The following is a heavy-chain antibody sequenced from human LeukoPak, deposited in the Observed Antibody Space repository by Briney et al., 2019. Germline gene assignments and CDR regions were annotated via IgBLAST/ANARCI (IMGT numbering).Heavy chain of an antibody. CDR3: AKRGDHCSGGGCYLDY. CDR1: RFSFSTYA. D-gene: IGHD6-19*01. J-gene: IGHJ4*02. CDR2: ISSSGDNT. Sequence: GGSLRLSCAASRFSFSTYAMNWVRQAPGRGLEWVSTISSSGDNTFHADSVRGRFTISRDNSKSTLYLQMNSLGAEDTAVYFCAKRGDHCSGGGCYLDYWGQGTLVTVSS. V-gene: IGHV3-23*01.